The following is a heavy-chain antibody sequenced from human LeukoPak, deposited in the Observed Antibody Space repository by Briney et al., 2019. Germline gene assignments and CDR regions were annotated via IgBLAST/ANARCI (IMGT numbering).Heavy chain of an antibody. J-gene: IGHJ6*02. CDR1: GGSISSYY. CDR2: IYATGST. Sequence: PSETLSLTCTVSGGSISSYYWSWIRQPPGKGLEWIGYIYATGSTNYNPSLKSRVTISVDRSKNQFSLKLSSVTAADTAVYYCARDYYGSGGYGMDVWGQGTTVTVSS. V-gene: IGHV4-59*12. D-gene: IGHD3-10*01. CDR3: ARDYYGSGGYGMDV.